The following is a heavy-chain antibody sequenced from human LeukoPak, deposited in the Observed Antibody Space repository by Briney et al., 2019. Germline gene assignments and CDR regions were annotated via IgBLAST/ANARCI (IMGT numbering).Heavy chain of an antibody. CDR2: IRSKTYGGTT. J-gene: IGHJ4*02. D-gene: IGHD3-22*01. V-gene: IGHV3-49*04. CDR3: QTYYYDSSGYYYIDQ. Sequence: GGSLRLSCTTSGFTFGDYAMSWVRQAPGKGLEWVGFIRSKTYGGTTEYAASVKGRFTISRDGSKSIAYLQMNSLKTEDTAVYYCQTYYYDSSGYYYIDQWGQGTLVTVSS. CDR1: GFTFGDYA.